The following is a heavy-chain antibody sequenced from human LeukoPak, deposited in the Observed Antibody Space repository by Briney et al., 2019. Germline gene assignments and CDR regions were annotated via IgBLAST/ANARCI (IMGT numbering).Heavy chain of an antibody. CDR1: GFTFDDYA. J-gene: IGHJ6*02. CDR3: AKGVVELYYYYGMDV. D-gene: IGHD2-21*01. CDR2: ISWNSGSI. V-gene: IGHV3-9*01. Sequence: PGGSLRLFCAASGFTFDDYAMHWDRQAPGKGLEWVSGISWNSGSIGYADSVKGRFTISRDNAKNSLYLQMNSLRAEDTALYYCAKGVVELYYYYGMDVWGQGTTVTVSS.